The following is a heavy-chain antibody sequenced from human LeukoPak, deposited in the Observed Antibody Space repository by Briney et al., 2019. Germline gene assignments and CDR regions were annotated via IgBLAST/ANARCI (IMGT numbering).Heavy chain of an antibody. CDR1: GFTFSSYE. J-gene: IGHJ4*02. V-gene: IGHV3-21*01. Sequence: GGSLRLSCAASGFTFSSYEMNWVRQAPGKGLEWVSSISSSSSYIYYADSVKGRFTISRDNAKNSLYLQMNSLRAEDTAVYYCARAVAGTGSFDYWGQGTLVTVSS. D-gene: IGHD6-19*01. CDR3: ARAVAGTGSFDY. CDR2: ISSSSSYI.